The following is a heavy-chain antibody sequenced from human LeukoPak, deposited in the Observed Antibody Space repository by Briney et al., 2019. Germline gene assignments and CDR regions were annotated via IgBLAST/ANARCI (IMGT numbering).Heavy chain of an antibody. V-gene: IGHV3-23*01. D-gene: IGHD3-9*01. J-gene: IGHJ4*02. CDR3: AKDPDYDILTGYYPFDY. CDR2: ISGSGGST. Sequence: GGSLRLSCAASGFTFSSYAMSWVRQAPGKGLEWVSAISGSGGSTYYADSVKGRFTISRDNSKNTLYLQMNSLRAEDTAVYYCAKDPDYDILTGYYPFDYWGQGTLVTVSS. CDR1: GFTFSSYA.